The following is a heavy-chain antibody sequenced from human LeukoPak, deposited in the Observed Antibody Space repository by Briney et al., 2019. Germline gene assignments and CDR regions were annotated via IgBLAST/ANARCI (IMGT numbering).Heavy chain of an antibody. D-gene: IGHD6-13*01. CDR2: INPSGGST. J-gene: IGHJ3*02. V-gene: IGHV1-46*01. Sequence: ASVKVSCKASGYTFTSYYMHWVRQAPGQGLEWMGIINPSGGSTSYAQKFQGRVTMTEDTSTDTAYMELSSLRSEDTAVYYCATTPGIAAAGIDAFDIWGQGTMVTVSS. CDR1: GYTFTSYY. CDR3: ATTPGIAAAGIDAFDI.